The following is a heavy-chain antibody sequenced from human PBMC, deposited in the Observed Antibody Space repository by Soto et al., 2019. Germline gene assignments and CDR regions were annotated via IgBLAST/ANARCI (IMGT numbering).Heavy chain of an antibody. CDR1: GYTFTSYA. J-gene: IGHJ6*02. CDR2: INAGNGNT. Sequence: QVQLVQSGAEEKKPGASVKVSSKASGYTFTSYAMHWVRQAPGQRLEWMGWINAGNGNTKYSQKFQGRVTITRDTSPSTGYLELRSLRFEDRAVDYCARDLGGMDVWGQGTTVTVSS. CDR3: ARDLGGMDV. D-gene: IGHD7-27*01. V-gene: IGHV1-3*05.